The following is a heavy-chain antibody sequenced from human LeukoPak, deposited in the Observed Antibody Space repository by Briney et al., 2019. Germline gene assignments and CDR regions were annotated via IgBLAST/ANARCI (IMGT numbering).Heavy chain of an antibody. J-gene: IGHJ4*02. V-gene: IGHV3-48*01. CDR3: TRDHVDGGAGFSRRGDY. Sequence: GGSLRLSCTASGFSFSNYNMNWVRQAPGKGLEWISYITFSSNVKQYADSVEGRFTVSRDKAKNSLYLQMSSLRAEDTAIYYCTRDHVDGGAGFSRRGDYWGQGTLVTVSS. D-gene: IGHD4-23*01. CDR1: GFSFSNYN. CDR2: ITFSSNVK.